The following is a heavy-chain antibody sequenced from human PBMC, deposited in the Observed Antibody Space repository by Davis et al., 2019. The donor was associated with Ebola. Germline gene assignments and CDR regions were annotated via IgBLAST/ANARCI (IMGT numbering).Heavy chain of an antibody. J-gene: IGHJ6*02. D-gene: IGHD3-3*01. CDR1: GFTFSSYA. Sequence: GGSLRLSCAASGFTFSSYAMHWVRQAPGKGLEWVAVISYDGSNKYYADSVKGRFTISRDNSKNTLYLQMNSLRAEDTAVYYCAREGIRFLEWLLLPKRLESYGMDVWGQGTTVTVSS. V-gene: IGHV3-30-3*01. CDR3: AREGIRFLEWLLLPKRLESYGMDV. CDR2: ISYDGSNK.